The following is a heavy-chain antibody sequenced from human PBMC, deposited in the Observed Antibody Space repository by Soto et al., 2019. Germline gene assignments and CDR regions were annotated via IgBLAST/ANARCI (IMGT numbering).Heavy chain of an antibody. Sequence: QVQLVQSGAEVKKPGSSVKVSCKASGGTFSSYTISWVRQAPGQGLEWMGRIIPILGIANYAQKFQGRVTITADKSTSTAYMELSSLRSEDTAVYYCARRVNIAARSDAFDIWGQGTMVTVSS. CDR3: ARRVNIAARSDAFDI. D-gene: IGHD6-6*01. CDR2: IIPILGIA. CDR1: GGTFSSYT. J-gene: IGHJ3*02. V-gene: IGHV1-69*02.